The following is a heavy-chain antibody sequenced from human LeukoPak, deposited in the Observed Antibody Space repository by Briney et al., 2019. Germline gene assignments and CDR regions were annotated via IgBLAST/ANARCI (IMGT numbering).Heavy chain of an antibody. D-gene: IGHD2-2*01. Sequence: SETLSLTCTVSGGSISNNYWSWFRQPPGKGLEWIGYIYYSGSTNYNPSLKSRVTISVDTSKNQFSLKLSSVTAADTAVYYCAGGYCSSTSCLGFYGMDVWGQGTTVTVSS. V-gene: IGHV4-59*12. CDR3: AGGYCSSTSCLGFYGMDV. CDR2: IYYSGST. CDR1: GGSISNNY. J-gene: IGHJ6*02.